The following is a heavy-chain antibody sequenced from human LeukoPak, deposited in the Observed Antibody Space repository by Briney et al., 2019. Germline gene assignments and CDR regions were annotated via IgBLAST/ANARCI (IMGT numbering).Heavy chain of an antibody. CDR1: GFTFSSYA. V-gene: IGHV3-23*01. CDR3: AKGDIVVVPAAITFTY. D-gene: IGHD2-2*01. J-gene: IGHJ4*02. Sequence: GGSLRLSCAASGFTFSSYAMSWVRQAPGKGLEWVSAISGGGGSTYYADSVKGRFTISRDNSRNTLYLQMNSLRAEDTAVYYCAKGDIVVVPAAITFTYWGQGTLVTVSS. CDR2: ISGGGGST.